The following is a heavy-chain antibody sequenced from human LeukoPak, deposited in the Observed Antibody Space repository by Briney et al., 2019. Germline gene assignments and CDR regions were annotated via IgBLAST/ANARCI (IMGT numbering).Heavy chain of an antibody. D-gene: IGHD1-26*01. V-gene: IGHV4-34*01. J-gene: IGHJ5*02. CDR2: INHSGST. Sequence: SETLSLTCAVDGGSFSGYYWSWIRQPPGKGLEWIGEINHSGSTNYNPSLKSRVTISVDTSKNQFSLKLSSVTAADTAVYYCARGRRYSGSRNNWFDPWGQGTLVTVSS. CDR1: GGSFSGYY. CDR3: ARGRRYSGSRNNWFDP.